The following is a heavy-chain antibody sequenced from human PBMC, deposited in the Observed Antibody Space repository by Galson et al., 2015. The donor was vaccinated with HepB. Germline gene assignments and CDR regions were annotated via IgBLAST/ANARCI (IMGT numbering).Heavy chain of an antibody. Sequence: ETLSLTCTVSGGSISSSSYYWGWIRQPPGKGLEWIGSIYYSGSTYYNPSLKSRVTISVDTSKNQFSLKLSSVTAADTAVYYCASSKPSPTHWFDPWGQGTLVTVSS. D-gene: IGHD2-2*01. CDR3: ASSKPSPTHWFDP. CDR2: IYYSGST. CDR1: GGSISSSSYY. V-gene: IGHV4-39*01. J-gene: IGHJ5*02.